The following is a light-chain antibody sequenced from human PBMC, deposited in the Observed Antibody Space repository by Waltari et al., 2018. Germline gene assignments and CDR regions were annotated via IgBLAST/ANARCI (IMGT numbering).Light chain of an antibody. J-gene: IGLJ3*02. CDR1: SSDVGGYNI. CDR3: WSYVGGNTYWV. CDR2: DVN. Sequence: QSALAQPRSMSGSPGQSVPISCSGTSSDVGGYNIVSWYQQHPDKAPKLIIYDVNKRPSGVPDRFSGSKSGNTASLTISGLQAEDEAHYYCWSYVGGNTYWVFGGGTKLTVL. V-gene: IGLV2-11*01.